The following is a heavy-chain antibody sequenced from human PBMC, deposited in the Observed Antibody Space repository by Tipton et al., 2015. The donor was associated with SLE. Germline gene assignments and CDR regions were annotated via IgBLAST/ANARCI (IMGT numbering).Heavy chain of an antibody. CDR3: ARLDGSDLYWFFDL. V-gene: IGHV4-39*07. Sequence: TLSLTCSVSGGSISSSSYYWGWIRQPPGKGLEWIGNIYYSGSTYYNPSLKSRVTISIDTSKNQFSLKLTSVTAADTAVYYRARLDGSDLYWFFDLWGRGTLVNVSS. CDR2: IYYSGST. J-gene: IGHJ2*01. D-gene: IGHD2-21*02. CDR1: GGSISSSSYY.